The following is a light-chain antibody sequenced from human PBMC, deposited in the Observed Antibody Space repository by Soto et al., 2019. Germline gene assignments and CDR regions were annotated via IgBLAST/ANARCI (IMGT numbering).Light chain of an antibody. Sequence: QSVLTQPASVSGSPGQSVTISCTGPRSDIGDSNFISWCQQSPGKAPRLLIYEVNNRPSGVSRRFSGSKAGNTASLTISGLLEDDEADYFCASFRSGTILVFGSGTKVTVL. V-gene: IGLV2-14*01. J-gene: IGLJ1*01. CDR3: ASFRSGTILV. CDR2: EVN. CDR1: RSDIGDSNF.